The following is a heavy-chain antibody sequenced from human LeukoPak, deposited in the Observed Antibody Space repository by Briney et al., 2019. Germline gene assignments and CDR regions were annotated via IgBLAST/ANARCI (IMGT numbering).Heavy chain of an antibody. CDR1: GGTFSSYA. CDR3: AISGSSSPSTRRYYYMDV. D-gene: IGHD6-6*01. Sequence: ASVKVSCKASGGTFSSYAISWVRQAPGQGLEWMGGIIPIFGTANYAQKFQGRGTITTDESTSTAYLELSSLRSEDTAVYYGAISGSSSPSTRRYYYMDVWGKGTTVTVSS. J-gene: IGHJ6*03. CDR2: IIPIFGTA. V-gene: IGHV1-69*05.